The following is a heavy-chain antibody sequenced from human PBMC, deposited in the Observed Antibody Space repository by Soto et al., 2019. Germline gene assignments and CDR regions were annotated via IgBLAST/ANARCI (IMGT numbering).Heavy chain of an antibody. D-gene: IGHD2-21*01. V-gene: IGHV3-21*01. J-gene: IGHJ5*01. CDR2: ISSSSTYI. Sequence: GGSLRLSCAASGFIFSSYSINWVRQAPGKGLEWVSSISSSSTYIYYADSVKGRFTISRDNAKNSLSLQMTSLRVEDTAVYYCARSYSGGFDSWGQGTLVTVSS. CDR1: GFIFSSYS. CDR3: ARSYSGGFDS.